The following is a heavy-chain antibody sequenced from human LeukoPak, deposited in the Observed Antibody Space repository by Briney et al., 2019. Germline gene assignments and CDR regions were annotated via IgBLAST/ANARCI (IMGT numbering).Heavy chain of an antibody. CDR2: INXXXXXX. Sequence: ASVKVSCKASGYTFTXYAINWVRQAPGQXXDWMXWINXXXXXXXXXXXXXXXXXXXXXXSVSTAYLXISSLKAEDTAVYYCARDSSSGWLWGQGTLVTVSS. CDR1: GYTFTXYA. D-gene: IGHD6-19*01. CDR3: ARDSSSGWL. J-gene: IGHJ4*02. V-gene: IGHV7-4-1*02.